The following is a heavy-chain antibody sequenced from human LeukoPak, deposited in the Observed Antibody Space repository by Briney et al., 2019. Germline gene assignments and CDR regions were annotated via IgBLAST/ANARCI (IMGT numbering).Heavy chain of an antibody. V-gene: IGHV4-30-2*01. D-gene: IGHD6-19*01. CDR3: ARDSSGWSGVGFDP. Sequence: PSQTLSLTCAVSGGSISSGGYSWSWIRQPPGKGLEWIGYFYHSGSTYYNPSLKSRVTISVDRSKNQFSLKLSSVTAADTAVYYCARDSSGWSGVGFDPWGQGTLVTVSS. CDR2: FYHSGST. J-gene: IGHJ5*02. CDR1: GGSISSGGYS.